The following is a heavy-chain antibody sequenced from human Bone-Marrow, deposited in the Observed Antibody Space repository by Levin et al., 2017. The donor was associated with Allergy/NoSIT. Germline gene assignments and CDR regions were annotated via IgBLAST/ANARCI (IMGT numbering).Heavy chain of an antibody. J-gene: IGHJ4*02. V-gene: IGHV3-53*01. CDR2: IYSGGST. CDR3: ARGWFGELLAH. Sequence: ASVKVSCAASGFTVSSNYMSWVRQAPGKGPEWVSVIYSGGSTYYADSVKGRFTISRDNSQNPLYLQMNSLRAEDTAVYYCARGWFGELLAHWGQGTLVTVSS. CDR1: GFTVSSNY. D-gene: IGHD3-10*01.